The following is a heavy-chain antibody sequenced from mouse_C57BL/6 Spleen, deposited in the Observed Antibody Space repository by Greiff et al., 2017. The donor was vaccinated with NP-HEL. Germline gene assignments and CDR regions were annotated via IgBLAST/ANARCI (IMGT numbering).Heavy chain of an antibody. Sequence: QVQLQQPGAELVKPGASVKLSCKASGYTFTSYWMHWVKQRPGRGLEWIGRIDPNRGGTKYNEKFKSKATLTVDKPSSTAYMQLSSRTSEDSAVYYCARDDYDLDYWGQGATLTVSS. CDR3: ARDDYDLDY. V-gene: IGHV1-72*01. CDR1: GYTFTSYW. CDR2: IDPNRGGT. D-gene: IGHD2-4*01. J-gene: IGHJ2*01.